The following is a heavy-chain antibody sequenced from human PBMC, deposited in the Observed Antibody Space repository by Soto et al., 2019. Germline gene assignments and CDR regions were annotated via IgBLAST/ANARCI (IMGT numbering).Heavy chain of an antibody. V-gene: IGHV3-74*01. Sequence: HPGGSLRLSCEASGFTFNDYWMHWVRQGAGNGLTWVSGINIHGTSISDADSVKGRFSIYRDNARNTLYLQMNNRRAEDTAVYYCARAPTGSGKYLYYGMDVSRQATTVTVSS. CDR1: GFTFNDYW. CDR3: ARAPTGSGKYLYYGMDV. CDR2: INIHGTSI. D-gene: IGHD3-10*01. J-gene: IGHJ6*02.